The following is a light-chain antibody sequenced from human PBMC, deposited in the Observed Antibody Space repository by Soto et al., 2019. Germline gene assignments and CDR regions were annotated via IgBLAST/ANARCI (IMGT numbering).Light chain of an antibody. Sequence: QSVLDQPASVSGAPGQSITISCIGTSSDIGAYNYVSWYQQHPGKVPKLMIYEVTNRPSGLSNRFSGSKSGNTASLTISGLQAEDEADYYCSSYTSTNTLYVFGTGTKVTVL. V-gene: IGLV2-14*01. CDR1: SSDIGAYNY. CDR3: SSYTSTNTLYV. CDR2: EVT. J-gene: IGLJ1*01.